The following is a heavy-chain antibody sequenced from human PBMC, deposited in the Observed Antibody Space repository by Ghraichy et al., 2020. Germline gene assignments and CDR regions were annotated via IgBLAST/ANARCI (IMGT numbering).Heavy chain of an antibody. CDR1: GGSISSYY. D-gene: IGHD1-7*01. V-gene: IGHV4-59*08. CDR2: IYYSGST. CDR3: ARHAYNWNYAYYYYYGMDV. Sequence: SETLSLTCTVSGGSISSYYWSWIRQPPGKGLEWIGYIYYSGSTNYNPSLKSRVTISVDTSKNQFSLKLSSVTAADTAVYYCARHAYNWNYAYYYYYGMDVWGQGTTVTVSS. J-gene: IGHJ6*02.